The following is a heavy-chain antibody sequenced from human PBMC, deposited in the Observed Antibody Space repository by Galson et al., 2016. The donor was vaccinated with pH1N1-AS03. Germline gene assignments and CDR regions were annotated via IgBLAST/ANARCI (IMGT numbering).Heavy chain of an antibody. J-gene: IGHJ4*02. CDR1: GDSFSSNIYY. D-gene: IGHD6-19*01. Sequence: TLSLTCTVSGDSFSSNIYYWNWLRQPAGKGLEWIGRIYTSGVTHYHPPLESRATISIDTSKKQFPLELTSVTAADTAMYYCARGDPAVADFVYWGQGTLVTVSS. CDR2: IYTSGVT. CDR3: ARGDPAVADFVY. V-gene: IGHV4-61*02.